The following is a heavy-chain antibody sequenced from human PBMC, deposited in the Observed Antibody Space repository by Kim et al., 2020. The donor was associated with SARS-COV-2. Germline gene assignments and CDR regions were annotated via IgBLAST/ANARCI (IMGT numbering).Heavy chain of an antibody. CDR3: AREGSGSYYNVSYPRDWFDP. Sequence: GGSLRLSCAASGFTFSSYEMNWVRQAPGKGLEWVSYISSSGSTIYYADSVKGRFTISRDNAKNSLYLQMNSLRAEDTAVYYCAREGSGSYYNVSYPRDWFDPWGQGTLVTVSS. CDR2: ISSSGSTI. D-gene: IGHD3-10*01. CDR1: GFTFSSYE. J-gene: IGHJ5*02. V-gene: IGHV3-48*03.